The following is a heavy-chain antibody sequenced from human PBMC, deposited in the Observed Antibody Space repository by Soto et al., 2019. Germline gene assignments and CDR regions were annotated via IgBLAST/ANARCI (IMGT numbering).Heavy chain of an antibody. CDR3: ARDYCSGGSCYSPEYFQH. V-gene: IGHV4-59*01. CDR2: IYYSGST. J-gene: IGHJ1*01. Sequence: QVQLQESGPGLVKPSETLSLTCTVSGGSNSSYYWSWIRQPPGKGLEWIGYIYYSGSTNYNPSLKSRVTISVDTSKNQFSLKLSSVTAADTAVYYCARDYCSGGSCYSPEYFQHWGQGTLVTVSS. D-gene: IGHD2-15*01. CDR1: GGSNSSYY.